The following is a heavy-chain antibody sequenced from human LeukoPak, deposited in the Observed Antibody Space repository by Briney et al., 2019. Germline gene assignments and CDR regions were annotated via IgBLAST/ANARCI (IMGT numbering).Heavy chain of an antibody. CDR3: ARAVVAATPTPH. V-gene: IGHV1-69*01. J-gene: IGHJ4*02. Sequence: ASVKVSCKASGGTFSKDAISWVRQAPGQGLEWMGGIIPIFGTANYAQKFQGRVTIIADESTSTAYMELSSLRSEDTAVYYCARAVVAATPTPHWGQGTLVTVSS. D-gene: IGHD2-15*01. CDR2: IIPIFGTA. CDR1: GGTFSKDA.